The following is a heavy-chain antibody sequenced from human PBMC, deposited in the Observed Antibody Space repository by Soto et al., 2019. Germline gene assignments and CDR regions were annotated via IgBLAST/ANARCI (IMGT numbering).Heavy chain of an antibody. CDR2: VRTYAYGETT. Sequence: SLRVSWTASGFTCGDYAGSWFLQTPGKGLEWVGFVRTYAYGETTEYAASVKGRFTAGRDNSRSTAYLHMSSLKTEDTGVYFCSRDCHCGLGYCTNGACFPNDFWGQATLVTV. CDR3: SRDCHCGLGYCTNGACFPNDF. CDR1: GFTCGDYA. D-gene: IGHD2-8*01. V-gene: IGHV3-49*03. J-gene: IGHJ4*02.